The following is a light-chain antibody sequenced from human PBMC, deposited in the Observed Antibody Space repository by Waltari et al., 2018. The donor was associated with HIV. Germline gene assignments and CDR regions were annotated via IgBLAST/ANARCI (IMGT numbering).Light chain of an antibody. CDR3: MQGAHWPPWT. CDR1: QGLLFGDGNTY. Sequence: DVVLTQSPLSLTVTLGQPASMSCRSSQGLLFGDGNTYLNWFHQRPGQPPRRLIYKVSSRASGVPARISGSGSDTEFTLNISRVEAEDGGIFYCMQGAHWPPWTCGQGTKVEV. J-gene: IGKJ1*01. CDR2: KVS. V-gene: IGKV2-30*01.